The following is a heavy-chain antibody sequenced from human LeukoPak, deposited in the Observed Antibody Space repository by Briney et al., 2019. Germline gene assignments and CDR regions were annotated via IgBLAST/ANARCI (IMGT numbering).Heavy chain of an antibody. V-gene: IGHV4-34*01. CDR1: GGSFSGYY. CDR3: ARSRHYYDSSGNSHYYGMDV. J-gene: IGHJ6*02. Sequence: SETLSLTCAVYGGSFSGYYWTWIRQPPGKGLEWIGEINHSGSTNYNPSFKSRVTISVDTSKNQFSLKLSPVTAADTAVYYCARSRHYYDSSGNSHYYGMDVWGQGTTVTVSS. CDR2: INHSGST. D-gene: IGHD3-22*01.